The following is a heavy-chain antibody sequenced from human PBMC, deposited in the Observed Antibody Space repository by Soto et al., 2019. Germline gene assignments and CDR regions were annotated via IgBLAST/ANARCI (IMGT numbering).Heavy chain of an antibody. CDR2: MNPGSGDT. J-gene: IGHJ5*02. CDR1: GYRFTNND. V-gene: IGHV1-8*01. CDR3: ARMATFGSLNWFDP. Sequence: ASVKVSCKASGYRFTNNDVTWVRQATGQGLEWMGWMNPGSGDTGYAQKVQGRVTMTRDISIATAYMELSSLRSDDTAIYYCARMATFGSLNWFDPWGQGTLVTVSS. D-gene: IGHD3-16*01.